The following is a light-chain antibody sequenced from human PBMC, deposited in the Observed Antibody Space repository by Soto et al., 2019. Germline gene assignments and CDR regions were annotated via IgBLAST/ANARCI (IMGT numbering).Light chain of an antibody. V-gene: IGKV3-20*01. Sequence: EIVLTQSPGTLSLSPGERATLSCRASQSVTSSYLGWYQQKPGQAPRLLIYGASSRATGIPDRFSGSGSGADFTLTISRLEPEDFAVYYCQQYGSSPPLSFGGGTKVDIK. CDR1: QSVTSSY. CDR2: GAS. CDR3: QQYGSSPPLS. J-gene: IGKJ4*01.